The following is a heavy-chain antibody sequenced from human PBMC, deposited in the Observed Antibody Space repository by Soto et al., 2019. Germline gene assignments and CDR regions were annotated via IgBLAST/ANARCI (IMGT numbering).Heavy chain of an antibody. V-gene: IGHV3-9*01. CDR3: AKSTYSGYDSSVDY. CDR2: ISWNSGSI. Sequence: GGSLRLSCAASGFTFDDYAMHWVRQAPGKGLEWVSGISWNSGSIGYADSVKGRFTISRDNAKNSLYLQMNSLRAEDTALYYCAKSTYSGYDSSVDYWGQGTLVTVSS. CDR1: GFTFDDYA. J-gene: IGHJ4*02. D-gene: IGHD5-12*01.